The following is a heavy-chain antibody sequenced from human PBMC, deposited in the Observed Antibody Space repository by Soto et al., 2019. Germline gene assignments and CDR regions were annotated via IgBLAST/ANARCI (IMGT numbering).Heavy chain of an antibody. V-gene: IGHV1-3*01. CDR2: INAGNGST. CDR3: ARPKDYDHCLDY. J-gene: IGHJ4*02. Sequence: ASVKVSCKASGGTFISYAISWVRQAPGQGLEWMGWINAGNGSTKYSQKFQGRVTITRDTSANTAYMELSSLISEDTAVYYCARPKDYDHCLDYWGQGTLVTVSS. D-gene: IGHD3-22*01. CDR1: GGTFISYA.